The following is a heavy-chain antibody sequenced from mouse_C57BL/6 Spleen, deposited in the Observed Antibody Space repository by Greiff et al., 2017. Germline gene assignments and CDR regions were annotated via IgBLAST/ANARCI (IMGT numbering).Heavy chain of an antibody. CDR2: INPSSGYT. CDR3: AREGTYSPFAY. V-gene: IGHV1-4*01. D-gene: IGHD2-10*01. Sequence: QVQLKESGAELARPGASVKMSCKASGYTFTSYTMHWVKQRPGQGLEWIGYINPSSGYTKYNQKFKDKATLTADKASSTAYMQLSSLTSEDSAVYYCAREGTYSPFAYWGQGTLVTVSA. J-gene: IGHJ3*01. CDR1: GYTFTSYT.